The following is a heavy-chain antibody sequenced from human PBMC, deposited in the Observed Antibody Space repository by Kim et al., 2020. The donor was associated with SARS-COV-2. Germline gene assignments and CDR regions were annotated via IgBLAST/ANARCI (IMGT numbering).Heavy chain of an antibody. CDR2: ISEDGINK. J-gene: IGHJ4*02. V-gene: IGHV3-30*04. Sequence: GGSLRLSCAVSGFSFSRYVMQWVRQAPGRGLEWVAVISEDGINKYYADSVKGRFTLSRDNSQDTMYLQMNSLRGEDTAVYYCAREAREAHFDYWGQGTLVTVSS. CDR3: AREAREAHFDY. CDR1: GFSFSRYV.